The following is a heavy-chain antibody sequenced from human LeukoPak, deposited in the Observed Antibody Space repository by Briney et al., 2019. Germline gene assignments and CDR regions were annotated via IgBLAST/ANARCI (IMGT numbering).Heavy chain of an antibody. Sequence: PSETLFLTCAVYGGSFSGYYWSWIRQPPGKGLEWLGEINHSGSTNYNPSLKSRVTISVDTSKNQFSLKLSSVTAADTAVYYCARGVVLRYFDWLKRSNWFDPWGQGTLVTVSS. CDR3: ARGVVLRYFDWLKRSNWFDP. V-gene: IGHV4-34*01. CDR1: GGSFSGYY. J-gene: IGHJ5*02. CDR2: INHSGST. D-gene: IGHD3-9*01.